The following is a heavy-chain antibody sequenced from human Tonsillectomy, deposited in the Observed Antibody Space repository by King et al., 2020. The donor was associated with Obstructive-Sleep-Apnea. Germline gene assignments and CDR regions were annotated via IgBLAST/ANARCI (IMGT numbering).Heavy chain of an antibody. Sequence: VQLVESGGGLVQPGGSLRLSCAASGFTFSSYSMNWVRQAPGKGLEWVSYISSSSSTIYYADSVKGRFTISRDNAKNSLYLQMNSLRAEDTAVYYCARDSLITTTIIVIRQDSNAFDIWGQGTMVTVSS. J-gene: IGHJ3*02. D-gene: IGHD3-22*01. CDR3: ARDSLITTTIIVIRQDSNAFDI. CDR2: ISSSSSTI. V-gene: IGHV3-48*04. CDR1: GFTFSSYS.